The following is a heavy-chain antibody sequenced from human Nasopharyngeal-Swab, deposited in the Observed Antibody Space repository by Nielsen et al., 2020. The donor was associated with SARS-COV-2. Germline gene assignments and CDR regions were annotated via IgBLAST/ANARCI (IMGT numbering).Heavy chain of an antibody. CDR1: GGTFSSYG. CDR3: ARGTVDIVSTVRPYTY. Sequence: SVKVSCKASGGTFSSYGISWVRQAPGQGLEWMGGIIPIFGTANYAQKFQGRVTITADESTSTVYMELSSLRSEDTAIYYCARGTVDIVSTVRPYTYWGQGTLVTVSS. CDR2: IIPIFGTA. J-gene: IGHJ4*02. D-gene: IGHD5/OR15-5a*01. V-gene: IGHV1-69*13.